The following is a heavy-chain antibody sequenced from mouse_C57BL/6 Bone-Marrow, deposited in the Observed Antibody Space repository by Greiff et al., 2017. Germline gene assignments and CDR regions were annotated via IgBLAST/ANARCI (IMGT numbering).Heavy chain of an antibody. CDR2: IYPGDGDT. J-gene: IGHJ1*03. Sequence: VQLQQSGAELVKPGASVKISCKASGYAFSSYWMNWVKQRPGKGLEWIGQIYPGDGDTNYNGKFKGKATLTADKSSSTAYMQLSSLTSEDSAVYFCARPAFITTVVDWYFDVWGTGTTVTVSS. D-gene: IGHD1-1*01. V-gene: IGHV1-80*01. CDR1: GYAFSSYW. CDR3: ARPAFITTVVDWYFDV.